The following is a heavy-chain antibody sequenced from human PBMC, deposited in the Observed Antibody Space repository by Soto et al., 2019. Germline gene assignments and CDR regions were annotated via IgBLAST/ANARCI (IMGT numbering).Heavy chain of an antibody. CDR1: GFTFSSYA. V-gene: IGHV3-23*01. D-gene: IGHD6-19*01. Sequence: GGSLRLSCAASGFTFSSYAMSWVRQAPGKGLEWVSAISGSGGSTYYADSVKGRFTISRDNSKNTLYLQMNSLRAEDTAVYYCAKDFERWGMYSSGWYDWGQGTLVTVSS. CDR2: ISGSGGST. J-gene: IGHJ4*02. CDR3: AKDFERWGMYSSGWYD.